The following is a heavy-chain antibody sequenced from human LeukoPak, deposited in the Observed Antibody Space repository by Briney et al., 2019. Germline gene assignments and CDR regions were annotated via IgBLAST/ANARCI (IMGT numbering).Heavy chain of an antibody. J-gene: IGHJ4*02. CDR2: INHSGST. Sequence: SETLSLTCIVSGXSISPYYWSWIRQPPGKGLEWIGEINHSGSTNYNPSLKSRVTIPVDTSKNQFSLKLSSVTAADTAVYYCARGPVMAFGGVQRIWALFDYWGQGTLATVSS. D-gene: IGHD3-16*01. CDR1: GXSISPYY. V-gene: IGHV4-34*01. CDR3: ARGPVMAFGGVQRIWALFDY.